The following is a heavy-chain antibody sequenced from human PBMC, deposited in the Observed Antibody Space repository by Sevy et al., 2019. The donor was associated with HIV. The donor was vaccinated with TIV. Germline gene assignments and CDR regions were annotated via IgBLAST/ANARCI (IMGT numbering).Heavy chain of an antibody. D-gene: IGHD2-15*01. J-gene: IGHJ3*02. CDR1: GGSISSSSYY. CDR2: IYYSRST. CDR3: ARLGGYDAFDI. V-gene: IGHV4-39*01. Sequence: SETLSLTCTVSGGSISSSSYYWGWIHQPPGKGLEWIGSIYYSRSTYYNPSLKSRVTISVDTSKNQFSLKLSSVTAADTAVYYCARLGGYDAFDIWGQGTMVTVSS.